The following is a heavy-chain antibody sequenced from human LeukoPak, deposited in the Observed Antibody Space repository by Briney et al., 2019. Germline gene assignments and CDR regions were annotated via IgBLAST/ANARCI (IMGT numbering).Heavy chain of an antibody. CDR3: VRRGDASSGWGDHDF. J-gene: IGHJ4*02. CDR1: GFTFNRNA. V-gene: IGHV3-23*01. Sequence: GGSLRLSCAASGFTFNRNAISWVRQAPGKGLEWVSTIGGSGDKTFYADSVKGRFTISRDNSKNMVHLQMNSLTGEDTALYYCVRRGDASSGWGDHDFWGQGSLVTVSS. CDR2: IGGSGDKT. D-gene: IGHD6-19*01.